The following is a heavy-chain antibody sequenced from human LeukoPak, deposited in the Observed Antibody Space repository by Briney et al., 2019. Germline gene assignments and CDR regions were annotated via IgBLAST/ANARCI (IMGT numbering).Heavy chain of an antibody. V-gene: IGHV3-48*03. J-gene: IGHJ4*02. CDR3: ARIFDS. CDR1: GFSFSDYE. CDR2: ISKSGTEI. Sequence: GGSLTLSCAVSGFSFSDYEMNCVRQAPGKGLECVSYISKSGTEIYYAASVKGRFTISRDSAKSSLYLQMNRLREDDTAIYYCARIFDSWGQGTLVTVSS.